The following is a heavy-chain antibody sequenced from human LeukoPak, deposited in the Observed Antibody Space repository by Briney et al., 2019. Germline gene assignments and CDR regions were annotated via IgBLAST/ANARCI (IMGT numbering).Heavy chain of an antibody. V-gene: IGHV4-39*01. Sequence: GSLRLSCAASGSTFSSNYMSWVRQAPGKGLEWIGSIYYSGSTYYNPSLKSRVTISVDTSKNQFSLKLSSVTAADTAVYYCARQVTTVTTGAFDIWGQGTMVTVSS. CDR1: GSTFSSNY. J-gene: IGHJ3*02. CDR2: IYYSGST. D-gene: IGHD4-17*01. CDR3: ARQVTTVTTGAFDI.